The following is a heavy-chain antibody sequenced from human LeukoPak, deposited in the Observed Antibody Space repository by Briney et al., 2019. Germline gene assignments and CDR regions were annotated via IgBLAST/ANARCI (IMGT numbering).Heavy chain of an antibody. CDR3: ARGLVSPPHGPNH. CDR1: GGTFSSYA. D-gene: IGHD3/OR15-3a*01. CDR2: IIPIFGTA. J-gene: IGHJ5*02. V-gene: IGHV1-69*01. Sequence: GSSVTVPCKASGGTFSSYAISWVRQAPGQGLEWMGGIIPIFGTANYAQKFQGRVTITADESTSTAYMELSSLRSEDTAVYYCARGLVSPPHGPNHWGQGTLVTVSS.